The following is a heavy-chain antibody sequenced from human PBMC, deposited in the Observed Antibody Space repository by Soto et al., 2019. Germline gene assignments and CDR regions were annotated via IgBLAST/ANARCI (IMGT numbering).Heavy chain of an antibody. CDR2: IKSKTDGGTT. CDR1: GFTFSNAW. D-gene: IGHD3-10*01. V-gene: IGHV3-15*07. J-gene: IGHJ6*02. CDR3: TTDPPPLWVVSYYYYGMDV. Sequence: EVQLVESGGGLVKPGGSLRLSCAASGFTFSNAWMNWVRQAPGKGLEWVGRIKSKTDGGTTDYAAPVKGRFTISRDDSKNTLYLQMNSLKTEDTAAYYCTTDPPPLWVVSYYYYGMDVWGQGTTVTVSS.